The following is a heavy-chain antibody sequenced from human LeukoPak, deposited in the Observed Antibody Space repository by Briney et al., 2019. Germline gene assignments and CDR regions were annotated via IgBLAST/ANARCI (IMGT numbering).Heavy chain of an antibody. CDR3: AKYNSGWFFDY. Sequence: GGSQRLSCAASGFTFSSYAMSWVRQAPGRGLEWVSVISGGGDTTYYADSVKGRFTISRDNSKNTLYLQMNSLRAEDTAVYFCAKYNSGWFFDYWGQGTLVTVSS. CDR1: GFTFSSYA. J-gene: IGHJ4*02. D-gene: IGHD6-19*01. V-gene: IGHV3-23*01. CDR2: ISGGGDTT.